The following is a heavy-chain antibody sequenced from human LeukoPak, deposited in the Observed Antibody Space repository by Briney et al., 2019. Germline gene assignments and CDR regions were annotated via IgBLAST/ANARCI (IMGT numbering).Heavy chain of an antibody. CDR2: IYYSGST. CDR1: GGSISSGDYY. Sequence: SETLSLTCTVSGGSISSGDYYWSWIRQPPGKGLEWIGYIYYSGSTYYNPSLKSRVTISVDTSKNQFSLKLCSVTAADTAVYYCARGGHSTVTTDYWGQGTLVTVSS. CDR3: ARGGHSTVTTDY. V-gene: IGHV4-30-4*01. J-gene: IGHJ4*02. D-gene: IGHD4-17*01.